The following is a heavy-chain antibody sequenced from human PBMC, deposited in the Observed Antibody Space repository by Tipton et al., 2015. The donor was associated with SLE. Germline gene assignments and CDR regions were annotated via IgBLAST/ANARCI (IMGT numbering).Heavy chain of an antibody. CDR2: INHSGST. D-gene: IGHD3-16*01. Sequence: LRLSCAVYGGSFSGYYWSWIRQPPGKGLEWIGEINHSGSTNYNPSLKSRVTISVDTSKNQFSLKLSSVTAADTAVYYCARGFVGVPYYYYMDVWGKGTTVTVSS. CDR1: GGSFSGYY. V-gene: IGHV4-34*01. CDR3: ARGFVGVPYYYYMDV. J-gene: IGHJ6*03.